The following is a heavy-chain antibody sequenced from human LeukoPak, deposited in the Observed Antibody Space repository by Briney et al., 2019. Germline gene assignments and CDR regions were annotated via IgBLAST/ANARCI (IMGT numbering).Heavy chain of an antibody. CDR1: GFTFSSYA. CDR3: ARDSYWLGGSIGAFDI. V-gene: IGHV3-21*01. Sequence: GGSLRLSCAASGFTFSSYAMSWVRQAPGKGLEWVSSISSSSSYIYYADSVKGRFTISRDNAKKSLSLQMNSLRAEATAIYYCARDSYWLGGSIGAFDIWGQGTMVTVSS. J-gene: IGHJ3*02. D-gene: IGHD3-10*01. CDR2: ISSSSSYI.